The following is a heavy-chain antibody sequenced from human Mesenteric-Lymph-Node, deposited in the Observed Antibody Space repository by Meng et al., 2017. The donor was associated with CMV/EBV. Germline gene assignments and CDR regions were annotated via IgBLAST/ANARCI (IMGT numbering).Heavy chain of an antibody. J-gene: IGHJ4*02. CDR1: GFTFSSYW. Sequence: GESLKISCAASGFTFSSYWMNWVRQAPGKGLEWVSSISSSGSTIYYADSVKGRFTISRDHAKNSLYLQMNSLRAEDTAFYYCARDKGFDYWGQGTLVTVSS. D-gene: IGHD3-10*01. V-gene: IGHV3-48*04. CDR2: ISSSGSTI. CDR3: ARDKGFDY.